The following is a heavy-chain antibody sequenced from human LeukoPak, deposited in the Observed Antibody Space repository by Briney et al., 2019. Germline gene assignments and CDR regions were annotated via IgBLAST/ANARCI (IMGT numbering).Heavy chain of an antibody. CDR3: ARDPYCTGGSCYHRFDY. D-gene: IGHD2-15*01. V-gene: IGHV4-34*01. CDR2: IYHSGTT. Sequence: SETLSLTCAVYGGSFSGYYWSWIRQPPGKGLEWIGEIYHSGTTNYNPSLKSRVTISIDKSENQLSLKLSSVTAADTAVYFCARDPYCTGGSCYHRFDYWGQGTLVTVSS. CDR1: GGSFSGYY. J-gene: IGHJ4*02.